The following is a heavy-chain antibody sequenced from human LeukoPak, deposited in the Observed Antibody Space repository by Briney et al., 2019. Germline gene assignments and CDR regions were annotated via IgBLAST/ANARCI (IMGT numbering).Heavy chain of an antibody. V-gene: IGHV4-34*01. CDR2: INHSGST. CDR1: GGSFSGYY. D-gene: IGHD2-15*01. Sequence: PSETLSLTCAVYGGSFSGYYWSWIRQPPGKGLEWIGEINHSGSTNYNPSLKSRVTISVDTSKNQFSLKLSSVTAADTAVYCCARTMGYLVLRPQFARYCSGGSCAGGFDYWGQGTLVTVSS. CDR3: ARTMGYLVLRPQFARYCSGGSCAGGFDY. J-gene: IGHJ4*02.